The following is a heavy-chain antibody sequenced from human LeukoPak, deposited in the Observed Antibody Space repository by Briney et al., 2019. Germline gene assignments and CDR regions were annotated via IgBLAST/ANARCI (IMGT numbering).Heavy chain of an antibody. CDR1: GFTFSSYE. D-gene: IGHD1-7*01. CDR3: ARDGQYNWNYVDAFDI. V-gene: IGHV3-48*03. J-gene: IGHJ3*02. Sequence: GGSLRLSCAASGFTFSSYEMNWVRQAPGKGLGWVSYISSSGSTIYYADPVKGRFTISRDNAKNSLYLQMDSLRAEDTAVYYCARDGQYNWNYVDAFDIWGQGTMVTVSS. CDR2: ISSSGSTI.